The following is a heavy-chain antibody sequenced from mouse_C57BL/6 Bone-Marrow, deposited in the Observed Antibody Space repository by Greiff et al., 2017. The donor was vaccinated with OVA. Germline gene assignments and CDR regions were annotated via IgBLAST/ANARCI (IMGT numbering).Heavy chain of an antibody. CDR1: GYAFTNYL. V-gene: IGHV1-54*01. J-gene: IGHJ2*01. D-gene: IGHD1-1*01. CDR2: INPGSGGT. Sequence: QVQLQQSGAELVRPGTSVKVSCKASGYAFTNYLIEWVKQRPGQGLEWIGVINPGSGGTNYNEKFKGKATLTADKSSSTAYMQLSSLTSEDSAVYFCARSLITTVVDPDYWGQGTTLTVSS. CDR3: ARSLITTVVDPDY.